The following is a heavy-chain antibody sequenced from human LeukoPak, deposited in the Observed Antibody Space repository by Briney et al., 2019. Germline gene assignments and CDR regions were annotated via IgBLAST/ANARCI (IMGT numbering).Heavy chain of an antibody. V-gene: IGHV3-9*01. CDR3: ASSGYSSPVDFDY. J-gene: IGHJ4*02. CDR2: ISWNSGSI. CDR1: GFTFDDYA. Sequence: GRSLRLSCAASGFTFDDYAMHWVRQAPGKGLVWVSGISWNSGSIGYADSVKGRLTISRDNSKNTLYLQMNSLRAEDTAVYYCASSGYSSPVDFDYWGQGTLVTVSS. D-gene: IGHD6-19*01.